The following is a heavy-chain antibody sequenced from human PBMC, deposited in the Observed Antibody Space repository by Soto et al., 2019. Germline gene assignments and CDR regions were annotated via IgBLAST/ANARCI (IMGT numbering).Heavy chain of an antibody. D-gene: IGHD2-2*01. J-gene: IGHJ6*02. Sequence: PGGSLRLSCVASGSGLSFRFYAMNWVRQAPGKGLEWVSSISARDYSTYNTDSVKGRFTISRDNSKNTLYLQMNSLRAEDTAVYYCATNISSSFDHYQGLDVWGQGTTVTVSS. CDR3: ATNISSSFDHYQGLDV. CDR2: ISARDYST. CDR1: GSGLSFRFYA. V-gene: IGHV3-23*01.